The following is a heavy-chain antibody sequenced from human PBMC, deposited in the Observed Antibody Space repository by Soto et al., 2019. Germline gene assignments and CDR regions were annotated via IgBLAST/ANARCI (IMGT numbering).Heavy chain of an antibody. D-gene: IGHD4-17*01. V-gene: IGHV3-30*18. CDR1: GFTFSSYG. Sequence: ESGGGVVQPGRSLRLSCAASGFTFSSYGMHWVRQAPGKGLEGVAVISYDGSNKYYADSVKGRFTISRDNSKNTLYLQMNSLRAEDTAVYYCAKDHLMTTVTTVGYWGQGTLVTVSS. CDR3: AKDHLMTTVTTVGY. CDR2: ISYDGSNK. J-gene: IGHJ4*02.